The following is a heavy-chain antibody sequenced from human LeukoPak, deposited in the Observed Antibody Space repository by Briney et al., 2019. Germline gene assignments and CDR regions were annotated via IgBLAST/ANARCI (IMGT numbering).Heavy chain of an antibody. V-gene: IGHV1-2*02. D-gene: IGHD5-12*01. CDR3: ARGGMGSGYEH. Sequence: ASVKVSCKASGYTFTSYYIYWVRQAPGQGLEWTGWINPNSGDTNFAQKFQGRVTMTRDTSITTAYMDLSRLTVDDTAVYYCARGGMGSGYEHWGQGTLVSVSS. J-gene: IGHJ4*02. CDR2: INPNSGDT. CDR1: GYTFTSYY.